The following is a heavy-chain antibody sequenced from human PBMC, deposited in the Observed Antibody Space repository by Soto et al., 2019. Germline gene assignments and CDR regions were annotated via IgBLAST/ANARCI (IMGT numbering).Heavy chain of an antibody. CDR1: GGSFSGYY. J-gene: IGHJ4*02. CDR2: INHSGST. D-gene: IGHD5-12*01. Sequence: QVQLQQWGAGLLKPSETLSLTCAVYGGSFSGYYWSWIRQPPGKGLEWIGEINHSGSTNYNPSIKSRVTIYVDTSQNQLSLKLSSVTAADTAVYYCARGQGYSGYAFYYWGQGTLVTVSS. V-gene: IGHV4-34*01. CDR3: ARGQGYSGYAFYY.